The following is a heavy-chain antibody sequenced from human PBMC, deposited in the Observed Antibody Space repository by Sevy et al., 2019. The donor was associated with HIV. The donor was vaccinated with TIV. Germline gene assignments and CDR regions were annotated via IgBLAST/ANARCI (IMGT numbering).Heavy chain of an antibody. J-gene: IGHJ4*02. V-gene: IGHV1-8*01. CDR2: MNPNSGNT. Sequence: ASVKVSCKASGYTFTSYNINWVRQATGQGLEWMGWMNPNSGNTGYPQKFQGRVTMTRNTSISTAYMELSSLRSEDTAVYYCARGQDYDSSGYYGYWGQGTLVTVSS. D-gene: IGHD3-22*01. CDR3: ARGQDYDSSGYYGY. CDR1: GYTFTSYN.